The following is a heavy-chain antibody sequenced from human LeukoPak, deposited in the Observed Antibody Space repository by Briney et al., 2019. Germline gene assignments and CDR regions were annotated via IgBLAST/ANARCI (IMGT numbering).Heavy chain of an antibody. Sequence: GGSLRLSCAASGFTFSSYWMHWVRQAPGKGLVWVSRINSDGSSTNYADSVKGRFTISRDNAKNTLYLQMNSLRAEDTAVYFCARALANENIYYYYGMDVWGQGTTVTVSS. CDR1: GFTFSSYW. V-gene: IGHV3-74*01. D-gene: IGHD6-13*01. CDR2: INSDGSST. J-gene: IGHJ6*02. CDR3: ARALANENIYYYYGMDV.